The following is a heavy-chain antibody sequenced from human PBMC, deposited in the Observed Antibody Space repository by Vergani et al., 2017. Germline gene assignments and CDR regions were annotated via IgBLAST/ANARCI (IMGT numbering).Heavy chain of an antibody. D-gene: IGHD2-15*01. CDR1: GFTFSDYY. CDR2: ISSSSSYT. V-gene: IGHV3-11*05. Sequence: QVQLVESGGGVVQPGRSLRLSCAASGFTFSDYYMSWIRQAPGKGLEWVSYISSSSSYTNYADSVKGRFTISRDNAKNSLYLQMNSLRAEDTAVYYCARGSVVAATEFDYWGQGTLVTVSS. J-gene: IGHJ4*02. CDR3: ARGSVVAATEFDY.